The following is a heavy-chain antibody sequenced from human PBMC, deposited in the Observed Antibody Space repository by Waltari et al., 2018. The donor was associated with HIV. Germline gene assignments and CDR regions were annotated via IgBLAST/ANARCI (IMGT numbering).Heavy chain of an antibody. CDR2: IYYTGRA. CDR1: GGPVSSSSYF. Sequence: QLQLQESGPGLVKPPETLSLTSTDPGGPVSSSSYFSGWIRQAPGKGLEWVGRIYYTGRAYYNPSLKSRVTISVDTSKNQFSLKVTSVTAADTAVYYCARHALRVGAAYWNFDLWGRGTLVTVSS. CDR3: ARHALRVGAAYWNFDL. D-gene: IGHD1-26*01. V-gene: IGHV4-39*01. J-gene: IGHJ2*01.